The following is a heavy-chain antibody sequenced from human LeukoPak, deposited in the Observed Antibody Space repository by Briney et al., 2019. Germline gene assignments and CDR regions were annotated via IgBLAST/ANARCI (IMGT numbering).Heavy chain of an antibody. V-gene: IGHV1-24*01. CDR3: ATGLSGSYYVFDY. CDR1: GYTLTELS. CDR2: FDPEDGET. J-gene: IGHJ4*02. Sequence: GASVKVSCKVSGYTLTELSMHWMRQAPGKGLEWMGGFDPEDGETIYAQKFQGRVTMTEDTSTDPAYMELSSLRSEDTAVYYCATGLSGSYYVFDYWGQGTLVTVSS. D-gene: IGHD1-26*01.